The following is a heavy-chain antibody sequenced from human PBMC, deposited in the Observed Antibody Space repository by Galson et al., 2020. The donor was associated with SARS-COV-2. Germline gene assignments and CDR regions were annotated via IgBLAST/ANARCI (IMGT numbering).Heavy chain of an antibody. D-gene: IGHD3-22*01. CDR3: ARSRQDVTMIVVAITAYYHYMDV. J-gene: IGHJ6*03. CDR1: GGSFSDYY. CDR2: INHSGST. Sequence: SETLSLTCAVYGGSFSDYYWSWIRQSPGKGLEWNGEINHSGSTKSSPSLKSRVTIAVDTSKNQFSLKLTSMTAGDTAVYYCARSRQDVTMIVVAITAYYHYMDVWSNGTTVTISS. V-gene: IGHV4-34*01.